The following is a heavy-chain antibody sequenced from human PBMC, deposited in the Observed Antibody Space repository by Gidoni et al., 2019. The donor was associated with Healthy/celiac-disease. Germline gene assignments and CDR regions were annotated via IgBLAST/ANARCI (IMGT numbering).Heavy chain of an antibody. CDR2: IYYSGIT. V-gene: IGHV4-39*01. D-gene: IGHD5-18*01. Sequence: QLQLQESGPGLVKPSETLSLTCTVSGGSISSIRYYWGWVRRPPGKGLEWIGSIYYSGITYYNPSLKIRVTISVDTSKNQFSLKLSSVTAADTAVYYCVRSVDTAMGDWGQGTLVTVSS. CDR3: VRSVDTAMGD. J-gene: IGHJ4*02. CDR1: GGSISSIRYY.